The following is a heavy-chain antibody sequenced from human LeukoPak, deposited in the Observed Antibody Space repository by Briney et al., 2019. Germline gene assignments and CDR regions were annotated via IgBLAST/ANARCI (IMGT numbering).Heavy chain of an antibody. CDR1: GYTFTSYG. Sequence: ASVTLSCKASGYTFTSYGISWVRQAPGQGLEWMGWISAYNGNTNYAQKLQGRVTMTTDTSTSTAYMELRSLRSDDTAVYYCAISYYDSSGYYYGPYFDYWGQGTLVTVSS. CDR3: AISYYDSSGYYYGPYFDY. V-gene: IGHV1-18*01. CDR2: ISAYNGNT. D-gene: IGHD3-22*01. J-gene: IGHJ4*02.